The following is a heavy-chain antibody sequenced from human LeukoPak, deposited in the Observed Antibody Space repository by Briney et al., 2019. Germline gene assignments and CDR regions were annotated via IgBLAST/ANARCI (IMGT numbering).Heavy chain of an antibody. D-gene: IGHD3-9*01. V-gene: IGHV4-59*01. Sequence: SETLSLTCTVSGGSISSYYWSWIRQPPGKGLEWIGYIYYSGSTNYNPSLKSRVTISVDTSKNQFSLKLSSVTAADTAVYYCARGGLRYFDWSHRGQGTLVTVSS. CDR1: GGSISSYY. CDR3: ARGGLRYFDWSH. CDR2: IYYSGST. J-gene: IGHJ4*02.